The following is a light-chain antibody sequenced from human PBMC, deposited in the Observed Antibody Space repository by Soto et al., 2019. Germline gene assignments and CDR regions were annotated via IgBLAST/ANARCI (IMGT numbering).Light chain of an antibody. J-gene: IGKJ1*01. CDR1: QTISSW. CDR2: KAS. CDR3: QQCFSIPPT. V-gene: IGKV1-5*03. Sequence: DIQMTQSPSSVSASVGDRITITCRASQTISSWLAWYQQKPGKAPKLLIYKASTLKSGVPSRFSGSGSGTEFTLTISSLQPDDFAIYYCQQCFSIPPTFGHGTKVDIK.